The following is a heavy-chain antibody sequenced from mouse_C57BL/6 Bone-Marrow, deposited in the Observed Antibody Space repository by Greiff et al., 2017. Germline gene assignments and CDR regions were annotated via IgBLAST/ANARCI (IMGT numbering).Heavy chain of an antibody. CDR2: IYPGDGDT. Sequence: QVQLQQSGAELVKPGASVKISCKASGYAFSSYWMNWVKQRPGKGLEWIGQIYPGDGDTNYNGKFKGKAPLTSDKSSSTAYMQLSSLTSEDSAVYFCARDGFITSFDYGGRGTSLTVTA. V-gene: IGHV1-80*01. J-gene: IGHJ2*03. D-gene: IGHD1-1*01. CDR3: ARDGFITSFDY. CDR1: GYAFSSYW.